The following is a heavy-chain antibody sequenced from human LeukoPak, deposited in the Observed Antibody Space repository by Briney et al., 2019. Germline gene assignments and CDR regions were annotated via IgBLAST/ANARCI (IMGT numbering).Heavy chain of an antibody. CDR2: IYGGGNS. Sequence: GGSLRLSCAASGFTFSTYYMSWVRQAPGKGLEWVSGIYGGGNSYYAESVTGRFTISRDNSRNTLHLQMNSLRGEDTAVYYCARELTVGATIDYWGQGTLVTVSS. V-gene: IGHV3-66*02. CDR3: ARELTVGATIDY. D-gene: IGHD1-26*01. J-gene: IGHJ4*02. CDR1: GFTFSTYY.